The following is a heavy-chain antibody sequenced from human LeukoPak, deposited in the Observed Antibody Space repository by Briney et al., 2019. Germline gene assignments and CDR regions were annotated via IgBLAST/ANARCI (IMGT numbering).Heavy chain of an antibody. D-gene: IGHD5-12*01. Sequence: GGSLRLSCAASGFTFSSYWMIWVRQAPGKGLEWVANIKQDGSEKYYVDSVRGRFTVSRDNSENTLYLEMNSLRLEDTAVYYCARGPLSGYEDYWGQGILVAVSS. CDR1: GFTFSSYW. J-gene: IGHJ4*02. CDR3: ARGPLSGYEDY. CDR2: IKQDGSEK. V-gene: IGHV3-7*01.